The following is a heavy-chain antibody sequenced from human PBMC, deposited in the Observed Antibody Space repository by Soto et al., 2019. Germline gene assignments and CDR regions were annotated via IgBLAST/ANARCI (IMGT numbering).Heavy chain of an antibody. V-gene: IGHV3-23*01. J-gene: IGHJ6*03. CDR2: ISGSGGST. CDR1: GFTFSSYA. CDR3: AKGEEYCSSTSCPMDV. Sequence: PGGSLRLSCAASGFTFSSYAMSWVRQAPGKGLEWVSAISGSGGSTYYADSVKGRFTISRDNSKNTLYLQMNSLRAEDTAVYYCAKGEEYCSSTSCPMDVCGKGTTVTVSS. D-gene: IGHD2-2*01.